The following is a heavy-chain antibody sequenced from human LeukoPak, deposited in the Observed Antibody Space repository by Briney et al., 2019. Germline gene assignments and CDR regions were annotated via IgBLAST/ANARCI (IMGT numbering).Heavy chain of an antibody. Sequence: PSETLSLTCAVYGGSFSGYYWSWIRQPPGKGLEWIGYIFYSGSTNYSPSLKSRVTISVDTSKNQFSLKLNSVTAADTAVYYCARKSGSYDYWGQGTLVTVSS. CDR3: ARKSGSYDY. V-gene: IGHV4-59*01. CDR2: IFYSGST. D-gene: IGHD1-26*01. CDR1: GGSFSGYY. J-gene: IGHJ4*02.